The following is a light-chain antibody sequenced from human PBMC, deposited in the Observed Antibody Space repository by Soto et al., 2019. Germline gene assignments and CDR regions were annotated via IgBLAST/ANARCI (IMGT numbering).Light chain of an antibody. Sequence: QSALTQPRSVSGSPGQSVTISCSGASSDVGAIKYVSWYQHHPGMAPTVIIYDVTKRPSGVPDRFSGSKSGNTASLTISRLQAEDEAEYYCCSYAGSYVFGTGTKVTVL. J-gene: IGLJ1*01. CDR2: DVT. V-gene: IGLV2-11*01. CDR3: CSYAGSYV. CDR1: SSDVGAIKY.